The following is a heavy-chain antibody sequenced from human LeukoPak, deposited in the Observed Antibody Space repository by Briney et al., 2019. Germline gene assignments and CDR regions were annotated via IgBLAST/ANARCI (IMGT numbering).Heavy chain of an antibody. CDR3: ARLYYYDSSGYYPNPFDY. V-gene: IGHV5-51*01. CDR2: IYPGDSDT. D-gene: IGHD3-22*01. CDR1: GYSFTSYW. Sequence: GASLKISCKGSGYSFTSYWIGWVRQMPGKGLEWMGIIYPGDSDTRYSPSFQGQVTISADKSISTAYLQWSSLKASDTAMYYCARLYYYDSSGYYPNPFDYWGQGTLVTVSS. J-gene: IGHJ4*02.